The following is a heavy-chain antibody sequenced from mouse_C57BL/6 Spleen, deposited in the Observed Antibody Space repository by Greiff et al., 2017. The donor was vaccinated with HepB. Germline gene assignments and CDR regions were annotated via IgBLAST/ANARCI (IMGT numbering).Heavy chain of an antibody. CDR3: ARKVVARDYYAMDY. J-gene: IGHJ4*01. CDR1: GYAFSSSW. V-gene: IGHV1-82*01. D-gene: IGHD1-1*01. Sequence: QVQLQQSGPELVKPGASVKISCKASGYAFSSSWMNWVKQRPGKGLEWIGRIYPGDGDTNYNGKFKGKATLTADKSSSTAYMQLSSLTSEDSAVYCCARKVVARDYYAMDYWGQGTSVTVSS. CDR2: IYPGDGDT.